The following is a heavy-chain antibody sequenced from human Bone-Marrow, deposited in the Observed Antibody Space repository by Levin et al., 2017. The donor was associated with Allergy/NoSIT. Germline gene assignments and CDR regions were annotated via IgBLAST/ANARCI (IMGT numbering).Heavy chain of an antibody. D-gene: IGHD3-10*01. CDR1: GFSFSGYG. Sequence: GGSLRLSCAASGFSFSGYGMHWVRQAAGKGFEWVAVTWYDGNTKYYADSVKGRFTISRDNSKNTLYLQMNSLRADDTAVYYCARDASHFGASENYYDHWGQGTLVTVSS. CDR3: ARDASHFGASENYYDH. CDR2: TWYDGNTK. V-gene: IGHV3-33*01. J-gene: IGHJ4*02.